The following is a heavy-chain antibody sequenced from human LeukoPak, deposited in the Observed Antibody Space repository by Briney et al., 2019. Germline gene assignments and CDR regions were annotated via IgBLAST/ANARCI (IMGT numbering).Heavy chain of an antibody. V-gene: IGHV3-53*01. CDR1: GXTFSTNH. CDR3: VRDLT. Sequence: GGSLRLSCAASGXTFSTNHMAWVRQAPGKGPEWVSVIYSDGNTYYADSVKGRFTISRDNSKNTLYLQMNSLRAEDTAVYYCVRDLTWGQGTLVTVSS. CDR2: IYSDGNT. J-gene: IGHJ5*02.